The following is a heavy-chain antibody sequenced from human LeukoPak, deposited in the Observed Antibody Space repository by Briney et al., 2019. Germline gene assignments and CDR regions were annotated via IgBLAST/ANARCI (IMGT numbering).Heavy chain of an antibody. D-gene: IGHD3-9*01. Sequence: PGGSLSLSCAASGFAFSSYGMHWVRQAPGKGLEWVGRIKSKSGGGTTDYAAPVKGRFTISRDDSKNTLYLQMNSLKTEDTAVYYCARDWYHAFDFWGQGTMVTVSS. V-gene: IGHV3-15*07. CDR1: GFAFSSYG. CDR3: ARDWYHAFDF. J-gene: IGHJ3*01. CDR2: IKSKSGGGTT.